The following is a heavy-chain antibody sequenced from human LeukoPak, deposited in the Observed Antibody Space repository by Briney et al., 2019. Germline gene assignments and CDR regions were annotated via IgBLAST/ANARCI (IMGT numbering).Heavy chain of an antibody. CDR3: ARGGSPIFYYYIDV. D-gene: IGHD2-21*01. CDR1: GGTFISYA. V-gene: IGHV1-69*06. Sequence: ASVKVSCKASGGTFISYAISWVRQAPGQGLEWMGGIIPIFGTANYAQKFQGRVTITADKSTSTAYMELSSLRSEDTAVYYCARGGSPIFYYYIDVWGKGTTVTISS. J-gene: IGHJ6*03. CDR2: IIPIFGTA.